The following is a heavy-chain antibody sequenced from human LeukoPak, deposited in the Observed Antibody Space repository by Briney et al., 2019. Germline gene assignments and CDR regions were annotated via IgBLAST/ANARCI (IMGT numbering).Heavy chain of an antibody. V-gene: IGHV3-21*01. J-gene: IGHJ4*02. CDR2: ISSSSSYI. CDR3: ARDLTRVYYDILTGPYYFDY. D-gene: IGHD3-9*01. CDR1: GFTFSSYS. Sequence: GGSLRPSCAASGFTFSSYSMNWVRQAPGKGLEWVSSISSSSSYIYYADSVKGRFTISRDNAKNSLYLQMNSLRAEDTAVYYCARDLTRVYYDILTGPYYFDYWGQGTLVTVSS.